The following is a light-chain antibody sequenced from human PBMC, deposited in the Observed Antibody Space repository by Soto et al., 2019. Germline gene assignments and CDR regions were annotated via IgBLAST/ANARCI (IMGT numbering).Light chain of an antibody. J-gene: IGKJ1*01. CDR2: VPS. V-gene: IGKV3-15*01. Sequence: EIVMTQSPATLSVSPGERATLSCRASKSVRRNLAWYQKNFGQAPRFLIYVPSTRAIVFPGSFSGSVSGTEFTLTFSSLQSEDFAVYYCKHYNNWPETFGQGTK. CDR3: KHYNNWPET. CDR1: KSVRRN.